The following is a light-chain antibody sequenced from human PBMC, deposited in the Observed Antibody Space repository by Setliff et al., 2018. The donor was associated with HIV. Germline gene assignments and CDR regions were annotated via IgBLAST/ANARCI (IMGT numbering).Light chain of an antibody. CDR2: KNN. CDR1: SSNIGSNY. V-gene: IGLV1-47*01. J-gene: IGLJ1*01. CDR3: AAWDDSLSAYV. Sequence: QSVLTQPPSASGTPGQRVTISCSGSSSNIGSNYVYWYQQLPGTAPKLLIYKNNKRPSGVPDRFSGSKSGTSASPAISGLRSEDEADYYCAAWDDSLSAYVFGTGTKV.